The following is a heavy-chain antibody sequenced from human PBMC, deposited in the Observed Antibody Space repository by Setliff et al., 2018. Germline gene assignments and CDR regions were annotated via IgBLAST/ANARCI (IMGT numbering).Heavy chain of an antibody. CDR1: APPSETTIT. J-gene: IGHJ5*02. Sequence: SGPCPSPALSLAPPSETTITGAGSASPQGRAWSGLGVSFNGMAYYNPSLKSRVTMSVDTSKNQFSLKLSSVTAADTAVYYCARLESLGDLSLYGLWFDPWGQGTLVTVSS. CDR3: ARLESLGDLSLYGLWFDP. V-gene: IGHV4-38-2*01. CDR2: SFNGMA. D-gene: IGHD3-16*02.